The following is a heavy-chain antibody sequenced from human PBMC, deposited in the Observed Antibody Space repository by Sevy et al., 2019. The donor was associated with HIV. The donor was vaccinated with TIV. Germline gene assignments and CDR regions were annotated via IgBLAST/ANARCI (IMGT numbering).Heavy chain of an antibody. CDR1: GFTFSSYG. J-gene: IGHJ4*02. CDR2: IWYDGSNK. Sequence: GGSLRLSCAASGFTFSSYGMHWVRQAPGKGLEWVAVIWYDGSNKYYADSVKGRFTNSRDNSKNTLYLQKNSLRAEDTAVYYCAKDNFSRRRDGYNYLFDYWGQGTLVTVSS. D-gene: IGHD5-12*01. V-gene: IGHV3-33*06. CDR3: AKDNFSRRRDGYNYLFDY.